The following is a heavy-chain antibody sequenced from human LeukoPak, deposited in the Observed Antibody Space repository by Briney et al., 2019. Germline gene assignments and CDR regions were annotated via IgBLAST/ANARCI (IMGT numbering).Heavy chain of an antibody. CDR3: PRGGDYYGSASYPGDGMDV. J-gene: IGHJ6*02. CDR2: IYESGST. CDR1: GGSIRSSYYY. Sequence: SETLSLTCTVSGGSIRSSYYYWGWIRQPPGKGLEWIVSIYESGSTYYNPSLKSRGTISVDRSKNQFSLKLSSVTAADTAVYYCPRGGDYYGSASYPGDGMDVWGQGTPVIVSS. D-gene: IGHD3-10*01. V-gene: IGHV4-39*07.